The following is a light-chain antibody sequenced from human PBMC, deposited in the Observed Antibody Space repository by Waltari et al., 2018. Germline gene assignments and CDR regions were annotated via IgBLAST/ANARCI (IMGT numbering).Light chain of an antibody. CDR3: CSYTSTSTYV. Sequence: QHPPGTAPKLIIYEVSKRPSGVSLRFSGPKSGSTASLTISGLQAEDETTYYCCSYTSTSTYVFGNGTKVAVL. CDR2: EVS. J-gene: IGLJ1*01. V-gene: IGLV2-23*02.